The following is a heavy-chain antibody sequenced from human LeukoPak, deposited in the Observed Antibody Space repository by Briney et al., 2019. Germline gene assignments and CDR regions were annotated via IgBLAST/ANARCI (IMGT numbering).Heavy chain of an antibody. J-gene: IGHJ4*02. Sequence: PGGSLRLSCAASGFTFTSYWMHWVCQAPGKGLVWVSRVNSDGSSATYADSVKGRFTISRDNAKNTLYLQMNSLRAEDTAVYYCARVGGSSSSGYPFDYWGQGTLVTVSS. D-gene: IGHD6-6*01. CDR1: GFTFTSYW. CDR3: ARVGGSSSSGYPFDY. V-gene: IGHV3-74*01. CDR2: VNSDGSSA.